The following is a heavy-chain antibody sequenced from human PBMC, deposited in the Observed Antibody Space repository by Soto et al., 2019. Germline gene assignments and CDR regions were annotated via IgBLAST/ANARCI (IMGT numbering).Heavy chain of an antibody. Sequence: GSLRLSCAASGFTFSSYSMNWVRQAPGKGLEWVSSISSSSSYIYYADSVKGRFTISRDNAKNSLYLQMNSLRAEDTAVYYCAGVTPYYYYGLDVWGQGTTVTVSS. CDR3: AGVTPYYYYGLDV. V-gene: IGHV3-21*01. CDR2: ISSSSSYI. J-gene: IGHJ6*02. D-gene: IGHD4-4*01. CDR1: GFTFSSYS.